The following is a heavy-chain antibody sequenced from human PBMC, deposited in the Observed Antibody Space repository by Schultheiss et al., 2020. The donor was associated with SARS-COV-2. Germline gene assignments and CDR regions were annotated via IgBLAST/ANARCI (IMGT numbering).Heavy chain of an antibody. CDR2: IWHDGNNK. CDR1: AFPFNAYA. CDR3: AKDRPLWDY. D-gene: IGHD3-16*01. Sequence: GGSLRLSCAASAFPFNAYAMHWVRQAPGKGLEWVALIWHDGNNKYYADSLRGRFVVSRDNSRSTLYLQMNSLRVEDTAVYYCAKDRPLWDYWGQGTLVTVSS. J-gene: IGHJ4*02. V-gene: IGHV3-33*03.